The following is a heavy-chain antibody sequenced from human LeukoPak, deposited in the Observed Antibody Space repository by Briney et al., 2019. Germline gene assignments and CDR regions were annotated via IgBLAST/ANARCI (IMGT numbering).Heavy chain of an antibody. Sequence: GRSLRLSCAASGFTFDDYAMHWVRQAPGKGLEWVSGISWNSGSIGYADSVKGRFTISRDNAKNSLYLQMNSLRAEDTALYYCAKDLEWELRGWGFDYWDQGTLVTVSS. CDR2: ISWNSGSI. D-gene: IGHD1-26*01. V-gene: IGHV3-9*01. CDR1: GFTFDDYA. CDR3: AKDLEWELRGWGFDY. J-gene: IGHJ4*02.